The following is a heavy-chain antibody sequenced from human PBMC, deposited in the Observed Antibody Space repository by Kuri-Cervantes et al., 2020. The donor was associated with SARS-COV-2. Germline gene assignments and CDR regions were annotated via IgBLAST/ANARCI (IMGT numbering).Heavy chain of an antibody. J-gene: IGHJ3*02. D-gene: IGHD7-27*01. Sequence: GSLRLSCTVSGGSISSSSYYWGWIRQPPGKGLEWIGSIYYGGSTYYNPSLKSRVTISVGTSKNQFSLKLSSVTAADTAVYYCARDGTPKSWGSAFDIWGQGTMVTVSS. CDR1: GGSISSSSYY. V-gene: IGHV4-39*07. CDR3: ARDGTPKSWGSAFDI. CDR2: IYYGGST.